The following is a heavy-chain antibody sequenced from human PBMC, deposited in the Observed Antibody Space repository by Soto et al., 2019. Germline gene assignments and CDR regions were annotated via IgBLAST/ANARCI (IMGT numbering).Heavy chain of an antibody. J-gene: IGHJ6*02. CDR1: GYTFTNYG. CDR3: ARVPAATHYCYYGMHV. Sequence: ASVKVSCKASGYTFTNYGISCVRQAPGQGLEWMGWINTYNGNTNHAQKLQGRVTITADESTSTAYMELSSLRSEDTAVYYCARVPAATHYCYYGMHVWGQTTTVTVSS. V-gene: IGHV1-18*01. CDR2: INTYNGNT. D-gene: IGHD2-2*01.